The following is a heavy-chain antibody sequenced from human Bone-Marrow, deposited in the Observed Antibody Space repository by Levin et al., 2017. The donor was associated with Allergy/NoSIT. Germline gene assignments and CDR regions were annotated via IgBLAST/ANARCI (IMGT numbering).Heavy chain of an antibody. CDR2: IYSGGKT. J-gene: IGHJ6*02. Sequence: GGSLRLSCAASGFSVDGEYLSWVRQAPGKGLEWVSVIYSGGKTYYADSVKGRFTISRDISNNTLYLEMNSLRVADTAVYFCARSAGIRYGMDVWGQGTTVTVS. CDR3: ARSAGIRYGMDV. V-gene: IGHV3-53*01. D-gene: IGHD1-14*01. CDR1: GFSVDGEY.